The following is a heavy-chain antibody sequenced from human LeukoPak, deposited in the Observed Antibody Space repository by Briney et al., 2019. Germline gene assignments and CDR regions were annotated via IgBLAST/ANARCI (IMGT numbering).Heavy chain of an antibody. CDR2: INHSGST. Sequence: SETLSLTCAVYGGSFSGYYWSWIRQPPGKGLEWIGEINHSGSTNYNPSLKSRVTISADTSKNQFSLKLSSVTAADTAVYYCASQVVGWKRSSITMVRGVINWGQGTLVTVSS. D-gene: IGHD3-10*01. CDR1: GGSFSGYY. CDR3: ASQVVGWKRSSITMVRGVIN. J-gene: IGHJ4*02. V-gene: IGHV4-34*01.